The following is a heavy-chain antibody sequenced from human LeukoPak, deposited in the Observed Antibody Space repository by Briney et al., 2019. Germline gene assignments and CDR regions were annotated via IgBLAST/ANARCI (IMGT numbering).Heavy chain of an antibody. V-gene: IGHV3-64*01. D-gene: IGHD6-13*01. CDR3: ARGAAAAGTVWFDP. Sequence: PGGALRLSCAASGFTFSSYAMHWVRQAPGKGLEYVSAISSNGGCKYSENSVKGRFTISRDTSKNTLALQMGSLRAEDMAVYYCARGAAAAGTVWFDPWGHGTLVT. J-gene: IGHJ5*02. CDR2: ISSNGGCK. CDR1: GFTFSSYA.